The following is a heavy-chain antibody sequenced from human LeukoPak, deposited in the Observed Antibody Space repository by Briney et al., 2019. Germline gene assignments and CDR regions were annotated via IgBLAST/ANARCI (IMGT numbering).Heavy chain of an antibody. V-gene: IGHV3-7*01. CDR3: ARDIYDFVWDF. CDR1: GFIFSNNW. CDR2: IKQDGGQK. Sequence: PGGSLRLSCAASGFIFSNNWMTWVRQAPGKGLEWVANIKQDGGQKFYVGSVKGRFTISRDNAENSLYLQMNSLRVDDTAVYYCARDIYDFVWDFGGQGTLVTVSS. J-gene: IGHJ4*02. D-gene: IGHD3-16*01.